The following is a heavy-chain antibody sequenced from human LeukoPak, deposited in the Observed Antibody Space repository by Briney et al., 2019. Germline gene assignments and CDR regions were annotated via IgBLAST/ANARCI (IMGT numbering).Heavy chain of an antibody. D-gene: IGHD3-22*01. V-gene: IGHV4-38-2*02. CDR2: IYHSGST. CDR3: ARDGHIPASGYYEY. CDR1: GYSISSGYY. Sequence: PSETPSLTCAVSGYSISSGYYWGWIRQPPGKGLEWIGSIYHSGSTYYNPSLKSRVTISVDTSKNQFSLKLSSVTAADTAVYYCARDGHIPASGYYEYWGQGTLVTLSS. J-gene: IGHJ4*02.